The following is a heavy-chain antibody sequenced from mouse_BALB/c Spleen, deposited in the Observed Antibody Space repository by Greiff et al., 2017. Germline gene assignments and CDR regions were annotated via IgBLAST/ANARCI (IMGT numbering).Heavy chain of an antibody. Sequence: EVMLVESGPSLVKPSQTLSLTCSVTGDSITSCYWNWIRKFPGNKLEYMGYISYSGSTYYNPSLKSRISITRDTSKNQYYLQLNSVTTEDTATYYCAIYYDYDAWFAYWGQGTLVTVSA. CDR1: GDSITSCY. V-gene: IGHV3-8*02. J-gene: IGHJ3*01. D-gene: IGHD2-4*01. CDR2: ISYSGST. CDR3: AIYYDYDAWFAY.